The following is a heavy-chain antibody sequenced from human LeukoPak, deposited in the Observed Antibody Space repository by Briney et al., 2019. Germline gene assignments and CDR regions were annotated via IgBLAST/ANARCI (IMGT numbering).Heavy chain of an antibody. D-gene: IGHD3-10*01. J-gene: IGHJ4*02. CDR3: ARGITMVRGIIRGY. CDR2: INTNTGNP. V-gene: IGHV7-4-1*02. Sequence: ASVKVSCKASGCTFTGYYMHWVRQAPGQGLEWMGWINTNTGNPTYAQGFTGRFVFSLDTSVSTAYLQISSLKAEDTAVYYCARGITMVRGIIRGYWGQGTLVTVSS. CDR1: GCTFTGYY.